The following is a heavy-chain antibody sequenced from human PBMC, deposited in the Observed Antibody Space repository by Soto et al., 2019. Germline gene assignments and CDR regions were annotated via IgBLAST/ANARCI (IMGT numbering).Heavy chain of an antibody. CDR3: ASDCSGGSCYVRAFDI. Sequence: PSETLSLTRTFSGGSNNSGGYYWRWVRQDPGKGLEWIGFIYYSGRTYYNPSLKSRVTISVDTSKNQFSLNLSSVTAADTAVYYCASDCSGGSCYVRAFDIWGQWTMVTVSS. D-gene: IGHD2-15*01. J-gene: IGHJ3*02. CDR2: IYYSGRT. CDR1: GGSNNSGGYY. V-gene: IGHV4-31*02.